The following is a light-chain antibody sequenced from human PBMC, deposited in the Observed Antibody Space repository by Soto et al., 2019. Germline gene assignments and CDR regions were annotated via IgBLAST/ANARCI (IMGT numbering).Light chain of an antibody. CDR1: QDISNY. Sequence: DIQMTQSPSSLSASVGDRVTITCQASQDISNYLNWYQQKPGKAPKLLLYHASNLETGVPSRFSGSGSGTEFTFTISSLQPEDIATADCQQYENLPYMYTFGQGTKLEIK. J-gene: IGKJ2*01. CDR3: QQYENLPYMYT. V-gene: IGKV1-33*01. CDR2: HAS.